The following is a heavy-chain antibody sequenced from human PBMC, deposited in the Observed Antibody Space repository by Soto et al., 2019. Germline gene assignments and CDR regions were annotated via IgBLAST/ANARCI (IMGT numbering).Heavy chain of an antibody. CDR3: ARFDSSSPRYYYYGMDV. CDR2: ISYDGSNK. CDR1: GFTFSSYG. V-gene: IGHV3-30*03. J-gene: IGHJ6*02. Sequence: PGGSLRLSCAASGFTFSSYGMHWVRQAPGKGLEWVAVISYDGSNKYYADSVKGRFTISRDNSKNTLYLQMNSLRAEDTAVYYCARFDSSSPRYYYYGMDVWGQGTTVTVSS. D-gene: IGHD6-6*01.